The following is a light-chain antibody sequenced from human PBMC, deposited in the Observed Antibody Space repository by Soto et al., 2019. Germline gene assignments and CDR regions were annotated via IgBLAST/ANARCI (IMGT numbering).Light chain of an antibody. CDR3: SSYTTSSTRVV. J-gene: IGLJ2*01. CDR1: SSDVGGYNY. Sequence: QSALTQPASVSGSPGQSITISCTGTSSDVGGYNYVSWYQQHPGKAPKLMLYEVTNRPSGISHRFSGSKSGKTASLTISGLQAEDEADYYCSSYTTSSTRVVFGGGTKLTVL. CDR2: EVT. V-gene: IGLV2-14*01.